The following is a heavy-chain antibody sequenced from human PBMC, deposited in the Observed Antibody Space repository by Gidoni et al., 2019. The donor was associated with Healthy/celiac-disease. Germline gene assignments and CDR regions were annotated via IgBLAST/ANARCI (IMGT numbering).Heavy chain of an antibody. D-gene: IGHD5-12*01. Sequence: QVQLQESGPGLVKPSETLSLTCTVSGGSISSYYWSWIRQPPGKGLEWIGYIYYSGSTNYNPSLKSRVTISVDTSKNQFSLKLSSVTAADTAVYYCARDLGYDGDYWGQGTLVTVSS. V-gene: IGHV4-59*01. J-gene: IGHJ4*02. CDR3: ARDLGYDGDY. CDR1: GGSISSYY. CDR2: IYYSGST.